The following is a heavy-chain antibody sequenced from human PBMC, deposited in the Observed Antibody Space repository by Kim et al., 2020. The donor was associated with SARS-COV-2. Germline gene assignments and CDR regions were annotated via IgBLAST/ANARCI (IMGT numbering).Heavy chain of an antibody. Sequence: ASVKVSCKASGYTFTSYAMHWVRQAPGQRLEWMGWINAGNGNTKYSQKFQGRVTITRDTSASTAYMELSSLRSEDTAVYYCARDYGGDFYMDVWGKGTTVTVSS. CDR3: ARDYGGDFYMDV. CDR1: GYTFTSYA. J-gene: IGHJ6*03. CDR2: INAGNGNT. V-gene: IGHV1-3*01. D-gene: IGHD4-17*01.